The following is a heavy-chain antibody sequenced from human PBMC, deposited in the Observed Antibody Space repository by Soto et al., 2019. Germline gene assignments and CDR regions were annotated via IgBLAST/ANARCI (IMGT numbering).Heavy chain of an antibody. CDR3: AKNQDWNRPDPGAFDV. D-gene: IGHD1-1*01. Sequence: EVQLSQSGGGLVRPGGSLRLSCAGSGFTFDDYAINWVRQAAGKGLEWVSGISGSGNQIDYTDSVEGRFIISRDDSKDTVFLRMNGLSAEDTAVYFCAKNQDWNRPDPGAFDVWGQGTTVTVTS. J-gene: IGHJ3*01. CDR1: GFTFDDYA. CDR2: ISGSGNQI. V-gene: IGHV3-23*01.